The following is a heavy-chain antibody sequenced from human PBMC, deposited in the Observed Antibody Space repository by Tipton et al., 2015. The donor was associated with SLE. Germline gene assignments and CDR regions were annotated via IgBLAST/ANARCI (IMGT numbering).Heavy chain of an antibody. Sequence: GSLRLSCAASGFTFSSYAMSWVRQAPGKGLEWVSAISGSGGSTYYADSVKGRFTISRDNSKNTLYLQMNSLRAEDTAVYYCAKAPGGGSYYEVDYWGQGTLVTVSS. D-gene: IGHD1-26*01. CDR1: GFTFSSYA. CDR2: ISGSGGST. CDR3: AKAPGGGSYYEVDY. V-gene: IGHV3-23*01. J-gene: IGHJ4*02.